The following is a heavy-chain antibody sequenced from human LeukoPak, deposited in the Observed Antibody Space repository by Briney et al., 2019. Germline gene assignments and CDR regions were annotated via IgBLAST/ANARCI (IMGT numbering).Heavy chain of an antibody. CDR2: IWHDGTKK. CDR3: ARTPYSSGWENGY. D-gene: IGHD6-19*01. J-gene: IGHJ4*02. CDR1: GFTFSSYG. V-gene: IGHV3-33*01. Sequence: PGRSLRLSCVASGFTFSSYGMHWVRQAPGKGLEWVALIWHDGTKKYYADSVKGRFTISRDNSKNTLYLQMNSLSPEDTAVYYCARTPYSSGWENGYWGQGTLVTVSS.